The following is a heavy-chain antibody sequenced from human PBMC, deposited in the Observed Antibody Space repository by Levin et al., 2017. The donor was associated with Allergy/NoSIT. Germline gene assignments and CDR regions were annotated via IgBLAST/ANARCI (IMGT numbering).Heavy chain of an antibody. CDR3: ARVKSPTILVRGPRACLYYGMDV. D-gene: IGHD3-10*01. CDR1: GFTFSDYY. Sequence: LGESLKISCAASGFTFSDYYMSWIRQAPGKGLEWVSYISNTGSTIYYADSVKGRFTISRDNAKNSLYLQMNSLRAEDTAVYYCARVKSPTILVRGPRACLYYGMDVWGQGTTVTVSS. CDR2: ISNTGSTI. J-gene: IGHJ6*02. V-gene: IGHV3-11*01.